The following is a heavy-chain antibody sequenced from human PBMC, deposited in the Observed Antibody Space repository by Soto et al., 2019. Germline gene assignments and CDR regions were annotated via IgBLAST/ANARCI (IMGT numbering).Heavy chain of an antibody. V-gene: IGHV3-53*04. Sequence: PGGSLRLSCVVSGFSASSNYMGGVRQAPGKGLDWVSVIYSDGTTYYVDSVKGRFTISRHNSKNTLYLQMDSLRAEDTAVYYCAKALNYVSEQHWGQGTLVTAPQ. CDR2: IYSDGTT. D-gene: IGHD3-16*01. CDR1: GFSASSNY. J-gene: IGHJ1*01. CDR3: AKALNYVSEQH.